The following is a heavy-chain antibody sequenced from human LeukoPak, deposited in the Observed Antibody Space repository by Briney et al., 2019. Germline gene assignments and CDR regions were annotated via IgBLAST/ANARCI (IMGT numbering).Heavy chain of an antibody. CDR2: INSDGNNT. CDR3: VSEEGDCPNAVCYFDN. V-gene: IGHV3-74*01. D-gene: IGHD2-8*01. J-gene: IGHJ4*02. CDR1: GFTFNNYW. Sequence: GSLRLSCAASGFTFNNYWMDWVRQGPGKGLVWGSGINSDGNNTKYADSVKGRFTISRDNANNTVYLQLNCLRVDDTAMYYCVSEEGDCPNAVCYFDNWGQGPLVTVSS.